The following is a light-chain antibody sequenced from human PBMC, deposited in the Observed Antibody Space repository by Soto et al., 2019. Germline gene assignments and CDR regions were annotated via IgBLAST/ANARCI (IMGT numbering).Light chain of an antibody. CDR2: DAS. J-gene: IGKJ2*01. CDR3: QQRSNWLMT. Sequence: EIVLTQSPATLSLSPGERATLSCRASQSVSSYLAWFQQKPGQAPRLLIYDASNRATGIPARFSGSGSGTDYTVSFSSVEPEDFTVYYCQQRSNWLMTFGQGTKLEIK. V-gene: IGKV3-11*01. CDR1: QSVSSY.